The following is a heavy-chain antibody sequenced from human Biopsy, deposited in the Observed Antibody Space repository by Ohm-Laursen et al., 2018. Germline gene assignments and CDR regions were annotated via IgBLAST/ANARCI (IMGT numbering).Heavy chain of an antibody. D-gene: IGHD3-22*01. CDR2: IHNSGST. CDR3: ARALGGYDLSAYYIDS. Sequence: PPGTLSLTCTVSGGSISSDYWSWIRQTPGKGLEWIGFIHNSGSTDHNPSLKSRVTVSMDVSNNVFSLKLTSVTAADTAVYYCARALGGYDLSAYYIDSWGQGTLVTVSS. CDR1: GGSISSDY. J-gene: IGHJ4*02. V-gene: IGHV4-59*01.